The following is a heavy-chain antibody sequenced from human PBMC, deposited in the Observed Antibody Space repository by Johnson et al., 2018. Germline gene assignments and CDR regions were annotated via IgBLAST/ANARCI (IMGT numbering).Heavy chain of an antibody. CDR3: AKAPPIISRGWCGPHHYYYYMDV. Sequence: VQLVQSGGGLVQPGGSLRLSCAASGFTFSSYAMSWVRQAPGKGLEWVSAISGSGGSTYYADSVKGRFTISRDNSKNTLYLQMNSLGAGDTAVYSWAKAPPIISRGWCGPHHYYYYMDVWGQGTTVTVSS. D-gene: IGHD6-19*01. J-gene: IGHJ6*03. V-gene: IGHV3-23*04. CDR2: ISGSGGST. CDR1: GFTFSSYA.